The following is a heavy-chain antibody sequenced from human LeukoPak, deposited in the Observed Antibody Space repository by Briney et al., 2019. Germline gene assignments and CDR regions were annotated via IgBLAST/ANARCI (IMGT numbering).Heavy chain of an antibody. Sequence: SETLSLTCTVSGYSISSGYYWGWIRQPPGKGLEWIASIYHSGSTYYNPSLKSRVTISVDKSKNQFSLKLSSVTAADTAVYYCAREYTLYRSGWFLDYRAQGTVVTVSS. D-gene: IGHD6-19*01. V-gene: IGHV4-38-2*02. CDR2: IYHSGST. CDR3: AREYTLYRSGWFLDY. J-gene: IGHJ4*02. CDR1: GYSISSGYY.